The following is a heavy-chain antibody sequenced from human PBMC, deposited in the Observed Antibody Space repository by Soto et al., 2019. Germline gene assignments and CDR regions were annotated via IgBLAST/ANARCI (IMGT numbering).Heavy chain of an antibody. CDR2: IYSGGSI. J-gene: IGHJ4*02. CDR3: ARNYYDSGGGFDY. V-gene: IGHV3-53*01. D-gene: IGHD3-22*01. Sequence: EVQLVESGGGLIQPGGSLRLSCAASGFTVSSNYMSWVRQAPGKGLEWVSVIYSGGSIYYADSVKGRFTISRDNSKNTLYLQMNSLRAEDTAVYYCARNYYDSGGGFDYWGQGTLVTVSS. CDR1: GFTVSSNY.